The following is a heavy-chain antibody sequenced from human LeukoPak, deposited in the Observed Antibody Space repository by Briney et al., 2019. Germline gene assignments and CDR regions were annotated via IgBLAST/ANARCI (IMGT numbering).Heavy chain of an antibody. D-gene: IGHD3-10*01. CDR3: ARLGGSGSYYFPY. J-gene: IGHJ4*02. CDR1: GYSISSGYY. Sequence: SETLSLTCTVSGYSISSGYYWGWIRQPPGKGLAWIGSIYHSGSTYYNPSLKSRVTISVDTSKNQFSLKLSSVTAADTAVYYCARLGGSGSYYFPYWGQGTLVTVSS. CDR2: IYHSGST. V-gene: IGHV4-38-2*02.